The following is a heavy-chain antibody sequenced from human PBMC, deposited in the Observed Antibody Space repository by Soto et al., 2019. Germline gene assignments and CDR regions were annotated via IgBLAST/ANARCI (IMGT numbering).Heavy chain of an antibody. V-gene: IGHV4-4*02. J-gene: IGHJ4*02. CDR2: IYHSGST. D-gene: IGHD1-26*01. CDR3: ARPGGSYSLRSPFDY. CDR1: GGSISSSNW. Sequence: SETLSLTCAVSGGSISSSNWWSWVRQPPGKGLEWIGEIYHSGSTNYNPSLKSRVTISVDKSKNQFSLKLSSVTAADTAVYYCARPGGSYSLRSPFDYWGQGTLVTVSS.